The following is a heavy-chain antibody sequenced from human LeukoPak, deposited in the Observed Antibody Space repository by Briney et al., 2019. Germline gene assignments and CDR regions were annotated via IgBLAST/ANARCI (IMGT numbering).Heavy chain of an antibody. Sequence: PGGSLRLSCAASGFTFSTSAMNWVRQAPGKGLEWVSAVSGYSDRTYYADSVKGRFTISRDNSHDTLSLQMNSLRAEDTAVYYCAKGHGDYIPAEYIQHWGQGTLVTVFS. J-gene: IGHJ1*01. CDR3: AKGHGDYIPAEYIQH. CDR1: GFTFSTSA. V-gene: IGHV3-23*01. CDR2: VSGYSDRT. D-gene: IGHD4-17*01.